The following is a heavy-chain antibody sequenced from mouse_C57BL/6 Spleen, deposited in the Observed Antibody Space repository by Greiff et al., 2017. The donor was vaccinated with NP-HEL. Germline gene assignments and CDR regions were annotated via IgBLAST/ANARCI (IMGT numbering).Heavy chain of an antibody. D-gene: IGHD1-1*01. V-gene: IGHV1-50*01. CDR2: IDPSDSYT. J-gene: IGHJ2*01. CDR3: ARQAFTTVAHFDY. Sequence: QVQLQQSGAELVKPGASVKLSCKASGYTFTSYWMQWVKQRPGQGLEWIGEIDPSDSYTNYNQKFKGKATLTVDTSSSTAYMQLSSLTSEDSAVYYCARQAFTTVAHFDYWGQGTTLTVSS. CDR1: GYTFTSYW.